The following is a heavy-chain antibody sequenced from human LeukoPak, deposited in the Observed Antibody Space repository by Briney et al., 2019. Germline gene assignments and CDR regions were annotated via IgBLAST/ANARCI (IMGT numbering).Heavy chain of an antibody. CDR1: GASVTSYY. J-gene: IGHJ5*02. CDR2: ISSSETT. V-gene: IGHV4-59*02. D-gene: IGHD5-18*01. Sequence: PSETLSLTCSVSGASVTSYYWNWVRQTPGKGLEWIGYISSSETTDYGPSFKSRVTMSLDTSKNQFSLKLSSVTAADTAVYYCARKASGYSYAHGSWFDPWGQGTLVTVSS. CDR3: ARKASGYSYAHGSWFDP.